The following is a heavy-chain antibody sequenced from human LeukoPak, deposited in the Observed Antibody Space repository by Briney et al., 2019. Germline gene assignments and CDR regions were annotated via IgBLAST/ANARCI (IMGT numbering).Heavy chain of an antibody. Sequence: GGSLRLSCAASGFRFSNYAMSWVRQAPGKGLEWVSVIISSSGSTFYADSVKGRFTISRDNSKNTLYLQMNSLRDEDTAVYYCAKGGYDYVEIGYFDFWGREPWSPSPQ. CDR1: GFRFSNYA. D-gene: IGHD5-12*01. CDR2: IISSSGST. V-gene: IGHV3-23*01. CDR3: AKGGYDYVEIGYFDF. J-gene: IGHJ4*02.